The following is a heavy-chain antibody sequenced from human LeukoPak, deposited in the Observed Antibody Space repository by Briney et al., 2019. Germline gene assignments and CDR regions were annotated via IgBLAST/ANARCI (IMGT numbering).Heavy chain of an antibody. J-gene: IGHJ4*02. V-gene: IGHV3-21*04. CDR1: GFTFSSYS. CDR2: ISSSSSYI. D-gene: IGHD3-9*01. CDR3: ARAGSLRYFGLDY. Sequence: PGGSLRLSCAASGFTFSSYSMNWVRQAPGKGLEWVSSISSSSSYIYYADSVKGRFTISRDNAKNSLYLQMNSLRAEDTAVYYCARAGSLRYFGLDYWGQGTLVTVSS.